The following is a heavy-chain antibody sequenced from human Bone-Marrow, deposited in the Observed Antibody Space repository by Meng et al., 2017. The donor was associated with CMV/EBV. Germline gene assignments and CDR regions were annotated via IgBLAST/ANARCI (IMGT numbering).Heavy chain of an antibody. J-gene: IGHJ4*02. Sequence: GESLKISCTASGFTFSSYGMHWVRQAPGKGLEWVAVIWYDGDNKYYANSVRGRFTISRDNSKSMLHLQMNSLRAEDTAVYYCARDPGYCTSTSCYANGGGIDYWGQGTLVAVSS. V-gene: IGHV3-33*01. CDR3: ARDPGYCTSTSCYANGGGIDY. CDR1: GFTFSSYG. D-gene: IGHD2-2*01. CDR2: IWYDGDNK.